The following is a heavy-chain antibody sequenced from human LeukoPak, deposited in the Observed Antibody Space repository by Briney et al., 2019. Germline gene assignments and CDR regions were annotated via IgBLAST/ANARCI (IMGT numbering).Heavy chain of an antibody. V-gene: IGHV1-69*13. J-gene: IGHJ6*03. Sequence: GASVKVSCKASGGTFSSYAISWVRQAPGQGLEWMGGIMPIFGTANYAQKFQGRVTITADESTNTAYMELSSLRSEDTAVYYCSRAGVAARASYYYYMDVWGKGTTVTVSS. D-gene: IGHD6-6*01. CDR2: IMPIFGTA. CDR3: SRAGVAARASYYYYMDV. CDR1: GGTFSSYA.